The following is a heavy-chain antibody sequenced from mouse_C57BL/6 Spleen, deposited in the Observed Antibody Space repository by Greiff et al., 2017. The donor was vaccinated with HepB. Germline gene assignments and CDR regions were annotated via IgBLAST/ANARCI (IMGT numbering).Heavy chain of an antibody. V-gene: IGHV1-55*01. CDR1: GYTFTSYW. D-gene: IGHD1-1*01. Sequence: QVHVKQSGAELVKPGASVKMSCKASGYTFTSYWITWVKQRPGQGLEWIGDIYPGSGSTNYNEKFKSKATLTVDTSSSTAYMQLSSLTSEDSAVYYCASGRSYYYAMDYWGQGTSVTVSS. CDR3: ASGRSYYYAMDY. CDR2: IYPGSGST. J-gene: IGHJ4*01.